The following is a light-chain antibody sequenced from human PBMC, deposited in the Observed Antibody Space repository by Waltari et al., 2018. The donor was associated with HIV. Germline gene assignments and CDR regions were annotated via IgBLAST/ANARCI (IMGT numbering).Light chain of an antibody. CDR3: CSYAGSSTLL. Sequence: QSALTQPASVSGSPGQSITISCTGASSDVGGSKYVSWYQQHPGKAPKLMIYDVSERPSGVSNRFSVSKSGNTASLTISGLQAEDEADYYCCSYAGSSTLLFGGGTKVTVL. J-gene: IGLJ3*02. CDR2: DVS. CDR1: SSDVGGSKY. V-gene: IGLV2-23*02.